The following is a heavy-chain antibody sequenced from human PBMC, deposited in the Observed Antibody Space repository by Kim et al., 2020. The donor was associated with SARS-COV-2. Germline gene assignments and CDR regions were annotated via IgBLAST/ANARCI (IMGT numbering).Heavy chain of an antibody. CDR1: GFTFSSYA. J-gene: IGHJ4*02. D-gene: IGHD6-19*01. Sequence: GGSLRLSCAASGFTFSSYAMSWVRQAPGKGLEWVSAISGSGGRTYYADSVKGRFTISRDNSKNTLYLQMNSLRAEDTAVYYCATASQWLVPTYFDYWGQGALVTASS. CDR2: ISGSGGRT. V-gene: IGHV3-23*01. CDR3: ATASQWLVPTYFDY.